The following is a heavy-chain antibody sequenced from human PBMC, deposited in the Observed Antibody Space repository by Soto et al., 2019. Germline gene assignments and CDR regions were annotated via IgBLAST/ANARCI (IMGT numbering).Heavy chain of an antibody. CDR3: ARHGLASSGWTAAGFGY. J-gene: IGHJ4*02. Sequence: QLQLQESGPGLVNPSETLSLTCTVSGGSIDSTGYFWGWIRQPPGKGLEWIGSVYYSGSTYFNPSLKSRVTISVDTSKNLFSLRLSSVTAADTAVYYCARHGLASSGWTAAGFGYWGQGTLVTVSS. CDR1: GGSIDSTGYF. V-gene: IGHV4-39*01. CDR2: VYYSGST. D-gene: IGHD6-19*01.